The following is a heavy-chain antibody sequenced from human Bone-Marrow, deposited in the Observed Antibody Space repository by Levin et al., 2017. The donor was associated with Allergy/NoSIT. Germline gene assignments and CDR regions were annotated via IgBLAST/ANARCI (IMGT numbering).Heavy chain of an antibody. Sequence: SCIVSGFTFSDYSIYWVRQAPGKGLEWISSISSDSSDLYYADSVKGRFTISRDNSNNTLFLQMDSLSAEDTAIYYCAKSQTLTGYYEWFDPWGQGTLVTVSS. CDR1: GFTFSDYS. D-gene: IGHD3-9*01. CDR2: ISSDSSDL. V-gene: IGHV3-21*01. J-gene: IGHJ5*02. CDR3: AKSQTLTGYYEWFDP.